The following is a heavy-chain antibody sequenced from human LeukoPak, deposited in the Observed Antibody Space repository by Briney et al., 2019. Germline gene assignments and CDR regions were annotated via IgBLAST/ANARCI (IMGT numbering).Heavy chain of an antibody. CDR1: GDYIGRINYY. V-gene: IGHV4-39*07. D-gene: IGHD3-3*01. J-gene: IGHJ3*02. Sequence: PSETLSLTCTISGDYIGRINYYWGWIRQPPGKGLEWIVSMSYSGHTYYNPSLKSRVTTSIDTSKNQLSLNLKSVTAADTAVYYCARDSVEGYYDLWSGYSGAFDIWGQGTMVTVSS. CDR2: MSYSGHT. CDR3: ARDSVEGYYDLWSGYSGAFDI.